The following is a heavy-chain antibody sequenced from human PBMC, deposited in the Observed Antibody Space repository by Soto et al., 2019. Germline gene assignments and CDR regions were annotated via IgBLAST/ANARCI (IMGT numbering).Heavy chain of an antibody. CDR2: IHPGDSDT. CDR1: GYSFTYW. D-gene: IGHD6-19*01. V-gene: IGHV5-51*01. J-gene: IGHJ4*02. Sequence: GESLNICRKGSGYSFTYWSSRVGQTPGRGLEWMGVIHPGDSDTGYSPSSQGQVTISADTSISTAYLQWSSLKASDTAIYYCARQDGSALIVFDSWGLGTLVTVSS. CDR3: ARQDGSALIVFDS.